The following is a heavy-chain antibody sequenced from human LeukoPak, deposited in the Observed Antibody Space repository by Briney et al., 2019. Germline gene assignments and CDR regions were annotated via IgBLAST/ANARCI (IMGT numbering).Heavy chain of an antibody. D-gene: IGHD2-21*01. J-gene: IGHJ6*03. CDR3: ARAGVPSSIAHSYYYYMDV. CDR1: GGTFSSYA. CDR2: IIPIFGTA. Sequence: SVKVSCKASGGTFSSYAISWVRQAPGQGLEWMGGIIPIFGTANYAQKFQGRVTITADESTSTAYMELSSLRSEDTAVYYCARAGVPSSIAHSYYYYMDVWGKGTTVTVSS. V-gene: IGHV1-69*13.